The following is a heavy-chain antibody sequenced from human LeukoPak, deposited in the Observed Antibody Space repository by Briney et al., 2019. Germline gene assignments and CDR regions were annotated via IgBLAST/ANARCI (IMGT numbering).Heavy chain of an antibody. V-gene: IGHV3-11*04. CDR2: ISSSGSTI. CDR3: ARARAAHYYYMDV. CDR1: GFTFSDYY. Sequence: PGGSLRLSCAASGFTFSDYYMSWIRQAPGKGLEWVSYISSSGSTIYYADSVKGRFTISRDNAENSLYLQMNSLRAEDTAVYYCARARAAHYYYMDVWGKGTTVTVSS. J-gene: IGHJ6*03. D-gene: IGHD6-25*01.